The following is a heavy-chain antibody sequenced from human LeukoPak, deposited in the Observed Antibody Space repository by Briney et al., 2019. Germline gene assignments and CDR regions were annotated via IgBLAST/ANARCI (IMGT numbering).Heavy chain of an antibody. J-gene: IGHJ6*02. CDR1: GYTFTSYY. CDR2: INPSGGST. CDR3: AREGAYCSGGSCYSNHYYYGMDV. Sequence: ASVKVSCKASGYTFTSYYMHWVRQAPGQGLERMGIINPSGGSTSYAQKFQGRVTMTRETSTSTVYMELSSLRFEDTAVYYCAREGAYCSGGSCYSNHYYYGMDVWGQGTLVTVSS. V-gene: IGHV1-46*01. D-gene: IGHD2-15*01.